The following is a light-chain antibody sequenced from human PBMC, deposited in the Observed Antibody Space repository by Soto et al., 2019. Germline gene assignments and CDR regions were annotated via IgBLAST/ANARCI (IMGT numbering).Light chain of an antibody. J-gene: IGKJ1*01. CDR2: GAS. CDR3: QQSYRTPPA. V-gene: IGKV1-39*01. Sequence: DIPMTQSPSALSESVGDRVTITCRASQYVDTYLNWYQQKPGKAPKLLIYGASSLQSGVPSRFSGFGSGTDFTLTISSLQPEDSATYYCQQSYRTPPAFGQGTKVEVK. CDR1: QYVDTY.